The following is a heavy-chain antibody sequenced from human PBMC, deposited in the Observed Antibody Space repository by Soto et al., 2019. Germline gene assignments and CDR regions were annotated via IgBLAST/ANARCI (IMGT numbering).Heavy chain of an antibody. J-gene: IGHJ5*02. CDR2: IYSSGPT. CDR3: ARDKTQAAGWFDP. V-gene: IGHV3-53*02. D-gene: IGHD6-25*01. CDR1: GLTVSNNY. Sequence: EVHLVESGGGLIQPGGSLRLSCAASGLTVSNNYMNWVRQPPGKGLEWVAVIYSSGPTYYADSVKGRFTISRDTVKNIVYLQMNSLRVDDTAMYYCARDKTQAAGWFDPWGQGTQVTVSS.